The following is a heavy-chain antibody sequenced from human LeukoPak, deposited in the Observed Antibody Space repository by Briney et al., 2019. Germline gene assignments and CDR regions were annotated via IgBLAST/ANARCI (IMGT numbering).Heavy chain of an antibody. CDR2: INHSGST. V-gene: IGHV4-34*01. Sequence: SETLSLTCAVYGGSFSGYCWSWIRQPPGKGLEWIGEINHSGSTNYNPSLKSRVTISVDTSKNQFSLKLSSVTAADTAVYYCARQPNRFRVTARGHYFDYWGQGTLVTVSS. CDR3: ARQPNRFRVTARGHYFDY. CDR1: GGSFSGYC. D-gene: IGHD2-21*02. J-gene: IGHJ4*02.